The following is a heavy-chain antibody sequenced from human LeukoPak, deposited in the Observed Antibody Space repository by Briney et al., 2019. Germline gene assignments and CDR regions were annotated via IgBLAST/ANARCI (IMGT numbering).Heavy chain of an antibody. CDR3: ARTLSGSTSSFDY. Sequence: SQTLSLTCAISGDRVSSSSAAWSWIRQSPSRGLEWLGRTYFRSKWYNEYAVLVKSRVSIKPDTSKNLFSLQLTSVTPEDTAVYYCARTLSGSTSSFDYWGQGTLVTVPS. CDR2: TYFRSKWYN. V-gene: IGHV6-1*01. D-gene: IGHD1-26*01. CDR1: GDRVSSSSAA. J-gene: IGHJ4*02.